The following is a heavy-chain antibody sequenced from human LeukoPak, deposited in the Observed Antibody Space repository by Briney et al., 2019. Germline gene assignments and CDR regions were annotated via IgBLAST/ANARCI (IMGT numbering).Heavy chain of an antibody. V-gene: IGHV3-53*01. D-gene: IGHD2-2*01. CDR3: ARVGVVPAAIPDGFDI. J-gene: IGHJ3*02. CDR2: IYSGGST. CDR1: GFTVSSNY. Sequence: GGSLRLSCAASGFTVSSNYMSWIRQAPGKGLEWVSVIYSGGSTYYADSVKGRFTISRDNSKNTLYLQMNSLTAEDTAVYYCARVGVVPAAIPDGFDIWGQGTMVTVSS.